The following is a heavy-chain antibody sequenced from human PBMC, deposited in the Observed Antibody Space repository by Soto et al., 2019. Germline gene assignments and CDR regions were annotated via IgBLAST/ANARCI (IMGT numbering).Heavy chain of an antibody. D-gene: IGHD3-3*01. CDR1: GFTFGDYA. Sequence: PGGSLRLSCIASGFTFGDYAMSWVRQAPGKGLEWVGFIRSKAYGGTTEYAASVKGRFTISRDDSKSIAYLQMNSLKTEDTAVYYCTRVGETIFGVVIPYSFDYWGQGTLVTVSS. CDR2: IRSKAYGGTT. V-gene: IGHV3-49*04. J-gene: IGHJ4*02. CDR3: TRVGETIFGVVIPYSFDY.